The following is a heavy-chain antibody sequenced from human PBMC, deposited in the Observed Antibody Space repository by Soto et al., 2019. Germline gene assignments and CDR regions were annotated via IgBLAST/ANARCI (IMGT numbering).Heavy chain of an antibody. V-gene: IGHV3-21*01. D-gene: IGHD1-26*01. CDR2: ISSTTTDM. CDR1: GFPFSTYN. J-gene: IGHJ4*02. CDR3: ARPYSGSYSFDY. Sequence: GESLRLSCAASGFPFSTYNMNWVRQAPGKGLKWVSSISSTTTDMYYANSVKGRFTISRDNAKNSLYLHLKSLRAEDTAVYYCARPYSGSYSFDYWGQGTLVTVSS.